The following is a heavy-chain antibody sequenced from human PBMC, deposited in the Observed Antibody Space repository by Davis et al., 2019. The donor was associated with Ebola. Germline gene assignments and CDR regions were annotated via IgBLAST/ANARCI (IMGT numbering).Heavy chain of an antibody. Sequence: ASVKVSCKASGYTFTSYYMHWVRQAPGQGLEWMGWISAYTGNTNYAQKFQGRVTMTTDTSTSTVYMELRGLRSDDTAVYYCARATYSSSWGYYYYYMDVWGKGTTVTVSS. CDR3: ARATYSSSWGYYYYYMDV. CDR1: GYTFTSYY. CDR2: ISAYTGNT. D-gene: IGHD6-13*01. J-gene: IGHJ6*03. V-gene: IGHV1-18*04.